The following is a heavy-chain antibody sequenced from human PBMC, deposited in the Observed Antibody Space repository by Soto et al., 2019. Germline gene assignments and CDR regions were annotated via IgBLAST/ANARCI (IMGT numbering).Heavy chain of an antibody. CDR2: IWYDGSNK. Sequence: GGSLRLSCAASGFTFSSYGMHWVRQAPGKGLEWVAVIWYDGSNKYYADSVKGRFTISRDNSKNTLYLQMNSLRAEDTAVYYCASAMPALGQQLVLSDAFDIWGQGTMVTVSS. V-gene: IGHV3-33*01. D-gene: IGHD6-13*01. CDR3: ASAMPALGQQLVLSDAFDI. J-gene: IGHJ3*02. CDR1: GFTFSSYG.